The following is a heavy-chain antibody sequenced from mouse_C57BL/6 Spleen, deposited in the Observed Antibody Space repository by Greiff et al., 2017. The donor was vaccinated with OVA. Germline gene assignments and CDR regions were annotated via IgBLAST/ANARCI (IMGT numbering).Heavy chain of an antibody. Sequence: VQLQQSGTVLARPGASVKMSCKTSGYTFTSYWMHWVKQRPGQGLEWIGAIYPGNSDTSYNQKFKGKAKLTADTSSNTAYLQLSSLTSEDTAVYYCARWGPYYFDYWGQGTTLTVSS. CDR3: ARWGPYYFDY. CDR1: GYTFTSYW. V-gene: IGHV1-5*01. CDR2: IYPGNSDT. J-gene: IGHJ2*01.